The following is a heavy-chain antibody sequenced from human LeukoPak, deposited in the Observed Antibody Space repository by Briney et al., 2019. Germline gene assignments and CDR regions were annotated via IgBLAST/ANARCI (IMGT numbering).Heavy chain of an antibody. V-gene: IGHV3-66*01. CDR1: GFTFNNYG. J-gene: IGHJ4*02. D-gene: IGHD3-22*01. Sequence: GGSLRLSCAASGFTFNNYGMTWVRQAPGKGLEWVSVVYADGTTKYADSVRGRFTISRDTSKNTLYLQMNSLRVEDTAIYYCARSYYHDSSGFWDYWGQGILVTVSS. CDR2: VYADGTT. CDR3: ARSYYHDSSGFWDY.